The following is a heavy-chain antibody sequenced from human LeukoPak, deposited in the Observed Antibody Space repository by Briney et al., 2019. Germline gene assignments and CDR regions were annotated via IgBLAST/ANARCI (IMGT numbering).Heavy chain of an antibody. CDR2: ISSSGSTI. CDR3: AVGYSSGWTFDY. J-gene: IGHJ4*02. D-gene: IGHD6-19*01. V-gene: IGHV3-48*03. CDR1: GFTFSSYE. Sequence: GGSLRLSCAASGFTFSSYEMNWVRQAPGKGLEWLSYISSSGSTIYYADSVKGRFTISRDNAKNSLYLQMNSLRAEDTAVYYCAVGYSSGWTFDYWGQGTPVPVSS.